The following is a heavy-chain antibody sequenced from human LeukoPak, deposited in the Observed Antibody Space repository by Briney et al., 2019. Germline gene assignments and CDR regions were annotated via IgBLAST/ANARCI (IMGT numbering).Heavy chain of an antibody. CDR1: GFSFSNYS. V-gene: IGHV3-48*04. CDR2: ISSSGSTI. J-gene: IGHJ4*02. CDR3: ASSYGSGSSLDY. Sequence: GGSLRLSCAASGFSFSNYSMNWVRQAPGKGLEWVSYISSSGSTIYYADSVKGRFTISRDNAKNSLYLQMNSLRAEDTAVYYCASSYGSGSSLDYWGQGTLVTVSS. D-gene: IGHD3-10*01.